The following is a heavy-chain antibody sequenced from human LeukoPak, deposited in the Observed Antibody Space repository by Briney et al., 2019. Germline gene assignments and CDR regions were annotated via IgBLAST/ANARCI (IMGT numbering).Heavy chain of an antibody. CDR1: GGSFSGYY. CDR3: ARELRLRRFDY. D-gene: IGHD5-12*01. V-gene: IGHV4-34*01. CDR2: INHSGST. Sequence: PSETLSLTCAVYGGSFSGYYWSWIRQPPGKGLEWIGEINHSGSTNYNPSLKSRVTISVDTSKNQFSLKLSSVTAAGTAVYYCARELRLRRFDYWGQGTLVTVSS. J-gene: IGHJ4*02.